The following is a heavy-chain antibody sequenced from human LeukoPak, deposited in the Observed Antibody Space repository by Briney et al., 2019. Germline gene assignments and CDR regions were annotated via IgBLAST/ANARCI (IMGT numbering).Heavy chain of an antibody. Sequence: SETLSLTCAVYGGSFSGYYWSWIRQPPGKGLEWIGEINHSGTTNYNPSLKSRVTISVDTSKNQFSLKLSSVTAADTAVYYCARGGDTTVVTLDYWGQGTLVTVSS. V-gene: IGHV4-34*01. CDR2: INHSGTT. CDR1: GGSFSGYY. CDR3: ARGGDTTVVTLDY. J-gene: IGHJ4*02. D-gene: IGHD4-23*01.